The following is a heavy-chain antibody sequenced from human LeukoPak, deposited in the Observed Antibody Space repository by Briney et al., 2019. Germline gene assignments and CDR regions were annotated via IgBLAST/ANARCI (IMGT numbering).Heavy chain of an antibody. Sequence: SETLSLTCTVSGGSINNYFWSWIRQPPGKGLEWIRYIHNSGSSNYNPSLKSRATFAVDTSENQLSLRLISVTAADTAVYYCASLGGYYESRNSSQLETFDICGQGTIGTVSS. J-gene: IGHJ3*02. D-gene: IGHD3-22*01. CDR3: ASLGGYYESRNSSQLETFDI. CDR1: GGSINNYF. CDR2: IHNSGSS. V-gene: IGHV4-59*01.